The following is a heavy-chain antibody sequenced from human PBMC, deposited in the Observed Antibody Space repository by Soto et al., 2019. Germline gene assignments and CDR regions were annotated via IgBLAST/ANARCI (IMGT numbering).Heavy chain of an antibody. CDR2: IYHSGST. CDR1: GGSFSGYY. CDR3: ARGAYYDFWSGYYEHTRQSRFDY. Sequence: QVQLQQWGAGLLKPSETLSLTCAVYGGSFSGYYWSWIRQPPGKGLEWIGEIYHSGSTNYNPSLKSRVTISVDTSKNQFSLKLSSVTAADTAVYYCARGAYYDFWSGYYEHTRQSRFDYWGQGTLVTVSS. J-gene: IGHJ4*02. V-gene: IGHV4-34*01. D-gene: IGHD3-3*01.